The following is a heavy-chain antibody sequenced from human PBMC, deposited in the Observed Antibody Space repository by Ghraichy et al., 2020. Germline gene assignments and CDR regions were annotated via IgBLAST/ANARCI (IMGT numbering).Heavy chain of an antibody. CDR3: ARQITSSSSWYTGYWYFDL. J-gene: IGHJ2*01. Sequence: SETLSLTCTVSGGSISSSSYYWGWIRQPPGKGLEWIGSIYYSGSTYYNPSLKSRVTISVDTSKNQFSLKLSSVTAADTAVYYCARQITSSSSWYTGYWYFDLWGRGTLVTVSS. V-gene: IGHV4-39*01. D-gene: IGHD6-13*01. CDR2: IYYSGST. CDR1: GGSISSSSYY.